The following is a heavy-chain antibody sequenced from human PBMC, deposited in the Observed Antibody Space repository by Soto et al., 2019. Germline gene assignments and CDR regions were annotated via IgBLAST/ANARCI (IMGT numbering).Heavy chain of an antibody. CDR2: INDSGGT. V-gene: IGHV4-34*01. Sequence: PSETLSLTCALYCGSFSAYYWSWIRQPPGKGLEWIGEINDSGGTSYNPSLKSRVTISVDTSKSQFSLKLTSVTAAHRAVYYCGRGTGAPVDSSGFYEYWGKGTPVTVSS. J-gene: IGHJ4*02. CDR3: GRGTGAPVDSSGFYEY. CDR1: CGSFSAYY. D-gene: IGHD3-22*01.